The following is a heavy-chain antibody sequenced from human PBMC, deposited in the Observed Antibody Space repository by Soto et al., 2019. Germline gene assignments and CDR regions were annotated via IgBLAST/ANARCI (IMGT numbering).Heavy chain of an antibody. CDR1: GYSFTSYW. CDR3: ARLGYYYDSSGYLPAPYSDY. Sequence: PGESLKISCKGSGYSFTSYWIGWVRQMPGKGLEWMGIIYPGDSDTRYSPSFQGQVTISADKSISTAYLQWSSLKASDTAMYYCARLGYYYDSSGYLPAPYSDYWGQGTLVTVSS. V-gene: IGHV5-51*01. D-gene: IGHD3-22*01. J-gene: IGHJ4*02. CDR2: IYPGDSDT.